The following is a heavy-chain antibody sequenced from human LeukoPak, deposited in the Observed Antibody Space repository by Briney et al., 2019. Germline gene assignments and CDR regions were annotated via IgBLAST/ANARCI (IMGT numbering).Heavy chain of an antibody. CDR3: ARFGSAQSLFDY. CDR1: SGSISSGGYY. CDR2: IYYSGST. V-gene: IGHV4-31*03. J-gene: IGHJ4*02. D-gene: IGHD2-15*01. Sequence: PSETLSLTCTVSSGSISSGGYYWSWIRQHPGKGLEWIGYIYYSGSTYYNPSLKSRVTISVDTSKNQFSLKLSSVTAADTAVYYCARFGSAQSLFDYWGQGTLVTVSS.